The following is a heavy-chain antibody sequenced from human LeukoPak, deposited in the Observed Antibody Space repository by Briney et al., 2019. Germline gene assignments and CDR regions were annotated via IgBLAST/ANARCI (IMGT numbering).Heavy chain of an antibody. V-gene: IGHV1-2*02. Sequence: ASVKVSCKASGYTFTGYYMHWVRQAPGQGLEWMGWINPNSGGTNYAQKFQGRVTMTRDTSISTAYMELSRLRSDDTAVYYCARLEGTLGGDYYYYMDVWGKGTTVTVSS. J-gene: IGHJ6*03. CDR2: INPNSGGT. CDR3: ARLEGTLGGDYYYYMDV. CDR1: GYTFTGYY. D-gene: IGHD3-16*01.